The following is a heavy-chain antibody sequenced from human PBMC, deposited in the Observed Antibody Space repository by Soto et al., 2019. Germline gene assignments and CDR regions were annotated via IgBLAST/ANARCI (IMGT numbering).Heavy chain of an antibody. D-gene: IGHD2-2*01. Sequence: PGGSLRLSCAASVFTFSSYAMSWVRQAPGKGLEWVSAISGSGGSTYYADSVKGRFTISRDNSKNTLYLQMNSLRAEDTAVYYCAKVDDIVVVPAATDWFDPWGQGTLVTVSS. CDR3: AKVDDIVVVPAATDWFDP. J-gene: IGHJ5*02. CDR2: ISGSGGST. V-gene: IGHV3-23*01. CDR1: VFTFSSYA.